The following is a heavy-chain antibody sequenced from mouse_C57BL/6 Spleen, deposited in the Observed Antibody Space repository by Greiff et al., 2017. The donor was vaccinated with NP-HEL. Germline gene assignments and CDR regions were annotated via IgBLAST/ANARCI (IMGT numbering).Heavy chain of an antibody. Sequence: QVQLKQPGAELVKPGASVKMSCKASGYTFTSYWITWVKQRPGQGLEWIGDIYPGSGSTNYNEKFKSKATLTVDTSSSTAYMQLSSLTSEDSAVYYCARRYDYDGFMDYWGQGTSVTVSS. CDR2: IYPGSGST. J-gene: IGHJ4*01. CDR1: GYTFTSYW. CDR3: ARRYDYDGFMDY. D-gene: IGHD2-4*01. V-gene: IGHV1-55*01.